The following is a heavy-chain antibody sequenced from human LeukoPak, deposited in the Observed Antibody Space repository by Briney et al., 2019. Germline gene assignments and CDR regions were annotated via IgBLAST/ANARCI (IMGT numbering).Heavy chain of an antibody. CDR2: ISGSGGST. CDR3: AKESIMVIDYFDY. J-gene: IGHJ4*02. D-gene: IGHD3-22*01. Sequence: PGGSLRLSCTTSGFAFSSYAMSWVRQAPGKGLEWVSAISGSGGSTYYADSVKGRFTISRDNSKNTLYLQMNSLRAEDTAVYYCAKESIMVIDYFDYWGQGTLVTVSS. V-gene: IGHV3-23*01. CDR1: GFAFSSYA.